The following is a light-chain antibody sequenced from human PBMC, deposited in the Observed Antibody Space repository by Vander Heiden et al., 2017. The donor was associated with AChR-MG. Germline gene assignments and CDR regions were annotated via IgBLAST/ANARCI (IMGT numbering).Light chain of an antibody. Sequence: EIVFTQSPATLSLFPGERATLSCRASQTVGNSLAWYRQPPGQAPTLLIYEGSVRAPGVPARFSANRHGSDFTLSISNLEPDDFAVYYCQQRLSWPRTFGPGTRVE. V-gene: IGKV3-11*01. CDR1: QTVGNS. CDR3: QQRLSWPRT. CDR2: EGS. J-gene: IGKJ1*01.